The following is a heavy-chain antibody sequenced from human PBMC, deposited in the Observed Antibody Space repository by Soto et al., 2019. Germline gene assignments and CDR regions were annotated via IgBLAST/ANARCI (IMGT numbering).Heavy chain of an antibody. Sequence: PVGSLRLSCAASGFPFSSYAINWVRQAPGKGLEWVSTISASGGSTSYADSVKGRFTISRDNAKNTLYLQMNSLRAEDTAVYYCASGGSSLNFDSWGQGTLVTVSS. V-gene: IGHV3-23*01. D-gene: IGHD6-6*01. CDR2: ISASGGST. J-gene: IGHJ4*02. CDR3: ASGGSSLNFDS. CDR1: GFPFSSYA.